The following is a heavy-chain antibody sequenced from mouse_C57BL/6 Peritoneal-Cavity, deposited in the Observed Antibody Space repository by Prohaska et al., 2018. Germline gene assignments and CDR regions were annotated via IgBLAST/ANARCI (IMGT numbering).Heavy chain of an antibody. Sequence: QVQLKQSGAELVRPGASVQLSCKPSGYTFTDYYTNWVKQRPGQGLEWIARIYPGSGNTYYNEKFNGKATLTAEKSFSTAYRRLSSVTSGGSAVEFYARGGGYSKYVCYAMDYWGQGTSVTVSS. D-gene: IGHD2-5*01. J-gene: IGHJ4*01. V-gene: IGHV1-76*01. CDR3: ARGGGYSKYVCYAMDY. CDR1: GYTFTDYY. CDR2: IYPGSGNT.